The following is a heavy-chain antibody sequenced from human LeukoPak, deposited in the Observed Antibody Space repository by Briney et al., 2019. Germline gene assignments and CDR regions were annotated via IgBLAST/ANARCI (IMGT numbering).Heavy chain of an antibody. Sequence: SVTVSCKASGGTFSSYAISWVRQAPGQGLEWMGGIIPIFGTANYAQKFQGRVTITADESTSTAYMELSSLRSEDTAVYYCARDRNRTPYSSGWYDYWGQGTLVTVSS. D-gene: IGHD6-19*01. CDR2: IIPIFGTA. CDR1: GGTFSSYA. CDR3: ARDRNRTPYSSGWYDY. J-gene: IGHJ4*02. V-gene: IGHV1-69*13.